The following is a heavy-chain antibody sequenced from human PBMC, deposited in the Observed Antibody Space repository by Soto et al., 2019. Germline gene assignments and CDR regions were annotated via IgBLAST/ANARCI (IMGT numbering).Heavy chain of an antibody. CDR2: ILHIGST. Sequence: VQLQESGPGLVKPSGTLSLTCTVSGGSISTTHWWSGVRQSPGKGLEWIGEILHIGSTNYNPSLKSRVTISIDKSKNQFSLRLSSVTAADTAVYYCASGFDSDGLYNGGHPWGQGTLVSVSS. CDR3: ASGFDSDGLYNGGHP. D-gene: IGHD3-22*01. J-gene: IGHJ5*02. CDR1: GGSISTTHW. V-gene: IGHV4-4*02.